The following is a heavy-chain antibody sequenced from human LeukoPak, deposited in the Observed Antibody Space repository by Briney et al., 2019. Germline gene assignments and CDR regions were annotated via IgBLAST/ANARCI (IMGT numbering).Heavy chain of an antibody. CDR1: GGSISGSSYY. J-gene: IGHJ5*02. D-gene: IGHD6-13*01. V-gene: IGHV4-39*01. CDR3: AAGRSSSWFDP. Sequence: SETLSLTCSVSGGSISGSSYYWGWIRQPPGKGREWIATIYYTGSTYYNPSLKSRVTISVDTSKNQFSLRLTSLTAADTAVYYCAAGRSSSWFDPWGQGTLVTVSS. CDR2: IYYTGST.